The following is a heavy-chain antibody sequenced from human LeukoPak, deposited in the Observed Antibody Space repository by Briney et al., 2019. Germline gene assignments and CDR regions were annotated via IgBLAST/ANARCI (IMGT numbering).Heavy chain of an antibody. CDR1: GFTFGDYA. CDR3: AKGLSIAAADAFDI. J-gene: IGHJ3*02. V-gene: IGHV3-9*03. Sequence: GGSLRLSCAASGFTFGDYAMHWVRQAPGKGLEWVSGISWNSGSIGYADSVKGRFTISRDNAKNSLYLQMNSLRAEDMALYYCAKGLSIAAADAFDIWGQGTMVTVSS. CDR2: ISWNSGSI. D-gene: IGHD6-13*01.